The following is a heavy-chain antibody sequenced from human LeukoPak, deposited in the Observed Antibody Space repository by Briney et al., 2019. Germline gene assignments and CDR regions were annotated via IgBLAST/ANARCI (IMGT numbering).Heavy chain of an antibody. J-gene: IGHJ4*02. CDR2: ISGSGGST. D-gene: IGHD6-19*01. CDR1: GFTFSSYA. Sequence: PGGSLRLSCAASGFTFSSYAMSWVRQAPGKGLEWVSAISGSGGSTYYADSVKGRFTITRDNSKNTLSLQMNSLRAEDTAVYYCAKDQSYSSGWYDYWGQGTLVTVSS. CDR3: AKDQSYSSGWYDY. V-gene: IGHV3-23*01.